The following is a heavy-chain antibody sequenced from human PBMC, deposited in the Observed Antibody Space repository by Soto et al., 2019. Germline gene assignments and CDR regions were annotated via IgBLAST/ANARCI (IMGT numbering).Heavy chain of an antibody. D-gene: IGHD4-17*01. CDR3: ARAVRYYYYMDV. V-gene: IGHV4-34*01. J-gene: IGHJ6*03. CDR1: GGSFSGYC. CDR2: INHSGST. Sequence: SETLSLTCAVYGGSFSGYCWSWIRQPPGKGLEWIGEINHSGSTNYNPSLKSRVTISVDTSKNQFSLKLSSVTAADTAVYYCARAVRYYYYMDVWGKGTTVTVSS.